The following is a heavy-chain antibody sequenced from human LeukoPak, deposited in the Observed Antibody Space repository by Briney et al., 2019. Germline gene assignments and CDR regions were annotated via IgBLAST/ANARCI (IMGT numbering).Heavy chain of an antibody. J-gene: IGHJ3*02. CDR3: GRDFMSMIPSAPGI. CDR1: GYTFIIHG. D-gene: IGHD3-22*01. Sequence: ASVKVSCKATGYTFIIHGISWVRQAPGQGLEWMGWISPYNGNTNYAQNLQGRVTMTTDTSTSTVYMELRSLRSDDTAVYYCGRDFMSMIPSAPGIWGQGTKVTVSS. CDR2: ISPYNGNT. V-gene: IGHV1-18*01.